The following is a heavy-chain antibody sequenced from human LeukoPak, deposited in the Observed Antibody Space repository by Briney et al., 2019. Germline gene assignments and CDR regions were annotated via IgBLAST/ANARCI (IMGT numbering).Heavy chain of an antibody. CDR3: ARAVAGAPEYFQH. CDR2: IHAGDSDT. V-gene: IGHV5-51*01. Sequence: GESPKISCKGPGYRFNYWIGWVRQMPGKGLDWLGVIHAGDSDTRYTPSFKGQVTISADKSISTAYLQWSSLKASDTAMYYCARAVAGAPEYFQHWGQGTLVTVSS. D-gene: IGHD6-19*01. J-gene: IGHJ1*01. CDR1: GYRFNYW.